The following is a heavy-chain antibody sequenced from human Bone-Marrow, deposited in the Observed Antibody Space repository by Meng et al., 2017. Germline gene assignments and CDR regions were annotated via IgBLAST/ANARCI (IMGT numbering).Heavy chain of an antibody. CDR2: INPSGGST. CDR3: ARDLHSMIVVVITGYGMDV. V-gene: IGHV1-46*01. Sequence: ASVNVSCKASGYTFTSYYMHWVRQAPGQGLEWMGIINPSGGSTSYAQKFQGRVTMTRDTSTSTVYMELSSLRSEDTAVYYCARDLHSMIVVVITGYGMDVWGQGTTVTVSS. D-gene: IGHD3-22*01. J-gene: IGHJ6*02. CDR1: GYTFTSYY.